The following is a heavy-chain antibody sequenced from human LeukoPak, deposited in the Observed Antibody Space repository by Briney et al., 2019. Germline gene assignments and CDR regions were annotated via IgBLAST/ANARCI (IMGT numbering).Heavy chain of an antibody. CDR2: INHSGST. Sequence: SETLSLTCAVYGGSFSGYHWSWIRQPPGKGLEWIGEINHSGSTNYNPSLKSRVTISIDTSKNHFSPKLSSVTAADTAVYYCARGGGAAAGHYYYYMDVWGKGTTVTVSS. CDR3: ARGGGAAAGHYYYYMDV. CDR1: GGSFSGYH. J-gene: IGHJ6*03. D-gene: IGHD6-13*01. V-gene: IGHV4-34*01.